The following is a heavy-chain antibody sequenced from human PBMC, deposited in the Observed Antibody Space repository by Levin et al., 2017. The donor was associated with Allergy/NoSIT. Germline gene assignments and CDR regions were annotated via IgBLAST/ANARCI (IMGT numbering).Heavy chain of an antibody. D-gene: IGHD3-10*01. CDR3: TTFAYYYGSGALDY. CDR1: GFTFSNAW. V-gene: IGHV3-15*01. J-gene: IGHJ4*02. CDR2: IKSKTDGGTT. Sequence: GGSLRLSCAASGFTFSNAWMSWVRQAPGKGLEWVGRIKSKTDGGTTDYAAPVKGRFTISRHDSKNTLYLQMNSLKTDDTAVYYCTTFAYYYGSGALDYWGQGTLVTVSS.